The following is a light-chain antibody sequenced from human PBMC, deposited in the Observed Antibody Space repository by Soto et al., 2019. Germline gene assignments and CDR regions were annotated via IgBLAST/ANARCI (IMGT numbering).Light chain of an antibody. CDR1: QSVSSSY. CDR2: VAS. Sequence: EIVLTQSPGTLSLSPGERATLSCRASQSVSSSYLAWYQQRPGQAPRLLIYVASNRATGTTDRFSGSGSGTDFTLTISRLEPEDFAVYYCQQYGSSPITFGQGTRLEIK. J-gene: IGKJ5*01. V-gene: IGKV3-20*01. CDR3: QQYGSSPIT.